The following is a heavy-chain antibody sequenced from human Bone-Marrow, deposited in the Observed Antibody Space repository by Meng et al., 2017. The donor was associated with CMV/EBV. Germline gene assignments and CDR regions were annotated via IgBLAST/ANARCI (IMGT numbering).Heavy chain of an antibody. Sequence: GSLRLSCAVYGGSFSGYYWSWIRQPPGKGLEWIGEINHSGSTNYNPSLKSRVTISVDTSKNQFSLKLSSVTAADTAVYYCARGQRGWFDPWGQGTLVTVTS. CDR2: INHSGST. J-gene: IGHJ5*02. CDR3: ARGQRGWFDP. CDR1: GGSFSGYY. V-gene: IGHV4-34*01.